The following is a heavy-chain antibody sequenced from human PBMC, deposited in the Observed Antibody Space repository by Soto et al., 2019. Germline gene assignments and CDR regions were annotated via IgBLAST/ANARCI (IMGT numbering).Heavy chain of an antibody. V-gene: IGHV4-31*11. CDR3: ATRTTVTTFDY. CDR2: IYFDGTT. CDR1: GASVTRAGSY. Sequence: QVQLQESGPGLVKPSQTLSLTCDVSGASVTRAGSYWGWIRQRPGQGLEWIGYIYFDGTTYYNPSLKSRVIISADTSRNQCSLSLSFLTAADTAVYYCATRTTVTTFDYWGQGTLVTVSS. D-gene: IGHD4-17*01. J-gene: IGHJ4*02.